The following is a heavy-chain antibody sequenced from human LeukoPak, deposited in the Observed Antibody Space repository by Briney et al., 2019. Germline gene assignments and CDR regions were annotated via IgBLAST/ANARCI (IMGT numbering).Heavy chain of an antibody. V-gene: IGHV4-34*01. CDR1: GESFSGYF. Sequence: SETLSLTCAVYGESFSGYFWSWIRQPPGRGLEWISEINHGGSTNYKPSLKSRVTISVDTYKNQFSLKLSSVTAADTAVYYCTRTYSSDTYNWFDPWGQGTLVTVSS. CDR3: TRTYSSDTYNWFDP. CDR2: INHGGST. J-gene: IGHJ5*02. D-gene: IGHD6-19*01.